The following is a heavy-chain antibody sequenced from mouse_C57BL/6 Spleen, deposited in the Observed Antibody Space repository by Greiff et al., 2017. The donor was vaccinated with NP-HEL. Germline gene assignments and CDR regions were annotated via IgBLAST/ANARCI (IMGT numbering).Heavy chain of an antibody. Sequence: VQLQQSGAELVKPGASVKLSCKASGYTFTSYWMHWVKQRPGQGLEWIGMIHPNSGSTNYNEKFKSKATLTVDKSSSTAYMQLSSLTSEDSAVYYCARSEGNYAFDCWGQGTTLTVSS. CDR2: IHPNSGST. D-gene: IGHD2-1*01. V-gene: IGHV1-64*01. CDR3: ARSEGNYAFDC. CDR1: GYTFTSYW. J-gene: IGHJ2*01.